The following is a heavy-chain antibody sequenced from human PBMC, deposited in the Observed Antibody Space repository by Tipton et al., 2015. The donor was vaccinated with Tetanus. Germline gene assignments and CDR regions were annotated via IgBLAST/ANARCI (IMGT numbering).Heavy chain of an antibody. J-gene: IGHJ4*02. Sequence: TLSLTCAVSGESFSGHYWSWIRQAPGKEPEWVGYVYHSGATNYHPSLKSRLAISADTSKNQFSLKLSSVTAADTAIYYCAREVPAAGHFDSWGQGTLVTVSS. V-gene: IGHV4-59*11. D-gene: IGHD2-2*01. CDR3: AREVPAAGHFDS. CDR1: GESFSGHY. CDR2: VYHSGAT.